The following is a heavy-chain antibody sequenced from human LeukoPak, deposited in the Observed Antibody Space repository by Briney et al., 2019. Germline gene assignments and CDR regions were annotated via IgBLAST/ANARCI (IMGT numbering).Heavy chain of an antibody. CDR1: GFTFSSYG. D-gene: IGHD2-15*01. V-gene: IGHV3-30*18. CDR2: ISYDGRNI. J-gene: IGHJ6*04. Sequence: GRSLRLSCAASGFTFSSYGMHWVRQAPGKGLEWMTVISYDGRNIYYADSVKGRFTISRDNSKNTLYLQMNSLRAEDTAVCYCAKAFGYCSGGSCYYYYYGMDVWGKGTTVTVSS. CDR3: AKAFGYCSGGSCYYYYYGMDV.